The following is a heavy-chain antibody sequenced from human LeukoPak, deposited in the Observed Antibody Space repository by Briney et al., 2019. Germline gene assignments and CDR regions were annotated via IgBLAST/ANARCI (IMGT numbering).Heavy chain of an antibody. CDR2: INPNSGGT. J-gene: IGHJ4*02. CDR3: ATSGYSYGYGCFDY. D-gene: IGHD5-18*01. Sequence: ASVKVSCKASGYTFTDYNIHWVRQAPVQGLEWMGRINPNSGGTNYAQKFQGRVTMTRDTSISTAYMELSRLRSDDTAVYYCATSGYSYGYGCFDYWGQGTLVTVSS. CDR1: GYTFTDYN. V-gene: IGHV1-2*06.